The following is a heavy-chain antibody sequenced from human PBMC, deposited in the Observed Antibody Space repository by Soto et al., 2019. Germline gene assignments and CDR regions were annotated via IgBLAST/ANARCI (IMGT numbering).Heavy chain of an antibody. V-gene: IGHV3-30-3*01. CDR3: AREMDH. Sequence: QVQLVESGGGVVQPGRSLRLSCAASGFTFSSYVMHWVRQAPGKGLEWVAVISYDGSKKYYADSVKGRFTSSRDNSKNSLYLQMNSLRAEDAAVYYCAREMDHWGQGTLVTVSS. CDR1: GFTFSSYV. CDR2: ISYDGSKK. J-gene: IGHJ4*02.